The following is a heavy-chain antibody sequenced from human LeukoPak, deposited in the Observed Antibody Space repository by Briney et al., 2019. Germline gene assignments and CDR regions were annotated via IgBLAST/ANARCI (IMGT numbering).Heavy chain of an antibody. Sequence: GGSLRLSCAASGFTFSSYGMSWVRQAPGKGLEWVSAISGSGGSTYYADSVKGRFTISRDNSKNTLYLQMNSLRAEDTAVYYCAKDSRYSYGNPGGYWGQGTLVTVSS. CDR1: GFTFSSYG. J-gene: IGHJ4*02. CDR3: AKDSRYSYGNPGGY. CDR2: ISGSGGST. D-gene: IGHD5-18*01. V-gene: IGHV3-23*01.